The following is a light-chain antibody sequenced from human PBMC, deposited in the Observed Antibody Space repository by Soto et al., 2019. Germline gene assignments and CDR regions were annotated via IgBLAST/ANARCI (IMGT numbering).Light chain of an antibody. J-gene: IGKJ4*01. CDR1: QSISRY. CDR2: GAS. Sequence: DIQMTQSPSSLSASEGDRVTLTCRASQSISRYLNWYQQKPGRAPKLLMYGASNLQNGVPSRFRVSGSGTDFTLTISNLHPEDFATYFCQQSYGTPRSFGGGTKVEIK. CDR3: QQSYGTPRS. V-gene: IGKV1-39*01.